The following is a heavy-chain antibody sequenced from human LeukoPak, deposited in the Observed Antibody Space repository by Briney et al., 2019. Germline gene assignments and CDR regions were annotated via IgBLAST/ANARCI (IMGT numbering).Heavy chain of an antibody. CDR2: ISSSSSYI. CDR1: GFTFNNYA. V-gene: IGHV3-21*01. D-gene: IGHD3-22*01. Sequence: GGSLRLSCAASGFTFNNYAMTWVRQAPGKGLEWVSSISSSSSYIYYADSVKGRFTISRDNAKNSLYLQMNSLRAEDTAVYYCARDLPIYYDSSGSIPDYWGQGTLVTVSS. J-gene: IGHJ4*02. CDR3: ARDLPIYYDSSGSIPDY.